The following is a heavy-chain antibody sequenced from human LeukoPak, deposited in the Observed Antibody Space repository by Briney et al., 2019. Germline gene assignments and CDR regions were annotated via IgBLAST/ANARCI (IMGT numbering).Heavy chain of an antibody. J-gene: IGHJ4*02. Sequence: PSETLSLTCTVSGDSINNYYWSWIRQPPGKGLEWVGYIYYSGSTNYNPSLKSRVTISVDTSKNQFSLKLSSVTAADTAMYYCAGYVPYCSGGPRHPEFAYCGQGTPATAPS. CDR2: IYYSGST. CDR1: GDSINNYY. D-gene: IGHD2-15*01. V-gene: IGHV4-59*01. CDR3: AGYVPYCSGGPRHPEFAY.